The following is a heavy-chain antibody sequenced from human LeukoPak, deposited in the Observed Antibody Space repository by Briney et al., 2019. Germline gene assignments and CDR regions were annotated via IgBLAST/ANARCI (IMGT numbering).Heavy chain of an antibody. Sequence: GGSLRLSCAASGFTFSDYCMSWIRQAPGKGLEWVSYISSSGSTIYYADSVKGRFTISRDNAKNSLYLQMNSLRAEDTAVYYCARDPTIAVGPFDYWGQGTLVTVSS. CDR3: ARDPTIAVGPFDY. J-gene: IGHJ4*02. CDR1: GFTFSDYC. D-gene: IGHD6-19*01. V-gene: IGHV3-11*04. CDR2: ISSSGSTI.